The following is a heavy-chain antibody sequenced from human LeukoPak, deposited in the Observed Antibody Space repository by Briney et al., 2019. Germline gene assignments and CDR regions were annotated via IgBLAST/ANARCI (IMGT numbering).Heavy chain of an antibody. J-gene: IGHJ3*02. D-gene: IGHD6-19*01. V-gene: IGHV3-23*01. CDR1: GFTLSSYS. Sequence: PGGSLRLSCAASGFTLSSYSMNWVRQAPGKGLEWVSSISHSGSLSYADSVKGRFTISRDNSMNTLFLQMSSLRAEDTAIYYCAKELTEMWLIDAFDIWGQGTVVTVSS. CDR2: ISHSGSL. CDR3: AKELTEMWLIDAFDI.